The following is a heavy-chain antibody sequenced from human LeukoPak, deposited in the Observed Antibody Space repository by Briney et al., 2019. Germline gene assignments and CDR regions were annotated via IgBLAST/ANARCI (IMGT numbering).Heavy chain of an antibody. CDR3: ARVGTIFGVVIIPTTSPFDY. J-gene: IGHJ4*02. D-gene: IGHD3-3*01. Sequence: GASVKVSCKASGYTFTSYGISWVRQAPGQGLEWMGWISAYNGNTNYAQKLQGRVTMTTDTSTSTAYMELRSLRSDDTAVYYGARVGTIFGVVIIPTTSPFDYWGQGTLVTVSS. CDR2: ISAYNGNT. V-gene: IGHV1-18*01. CDR1: GYTFTSYG.